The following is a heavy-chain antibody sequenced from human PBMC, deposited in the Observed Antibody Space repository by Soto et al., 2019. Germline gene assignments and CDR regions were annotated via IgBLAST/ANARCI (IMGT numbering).Heavy chain of an antibody. J-gene: IGHJ3*01. CDR1: GYKLTTFW. V-gene: IGHV5-10-1*01. D-gene: IGHD2-15*01. Sequence: ESLKISCKASGYKLTTFWLNWVRQTPGKGLEWLGRIDPTDSFTNYSPPFEGHVTISVDRSISTAYLQWNSLQASDTAIYYCARPASGGSRDAFDVWGQGTTVTV. CDR3: ARPASGGSRDAFDV. CDR2: IDPTDSFT.